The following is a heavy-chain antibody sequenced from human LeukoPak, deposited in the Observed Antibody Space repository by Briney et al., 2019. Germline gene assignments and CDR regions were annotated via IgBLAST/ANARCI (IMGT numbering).Heavy chain of an antibody. CDR1: GFTVSSNY. Sequence: GGSLRLSCAASGFTVSSNYMSWVRQAPGKGLEWVSVIYGGGSTYYADSVKGRFTISRDNSKNTLYLQMNSLRAEDTAVYYCASLYQEDPNYGNYYYYGMDVWGQGTTVTVSS. CDR3: ASLYQEDPNYGNYYYYGMDV. CDR2: IYGGGST. J-gene: IGHJ6*02. V-gene: IGHV3-66*01. D-gene: IGHD3-10*01.